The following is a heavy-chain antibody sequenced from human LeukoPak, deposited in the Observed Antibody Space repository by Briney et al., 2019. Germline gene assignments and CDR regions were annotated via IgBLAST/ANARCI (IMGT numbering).Heavy chain of an antibody. CDR1: GFTFSSYA. J-gene: IGHJ4*02. CDR2: ISGSGGST. D-gene: IGHD6-19*01. CDR3: AKDLRMQQWLTDPYDY. Sequence: PGGSLRLSCAASGFTFSSYAMIWVRQAPGKGLEWVSTISGSGGSTYYADSVKGRFTISRDNSKNTLYLQMNSLRAEDTAVYYCAKDLRMQQWLTDPYDYWGQGTLVTVSS. V-gene: IGHV3-23*01.